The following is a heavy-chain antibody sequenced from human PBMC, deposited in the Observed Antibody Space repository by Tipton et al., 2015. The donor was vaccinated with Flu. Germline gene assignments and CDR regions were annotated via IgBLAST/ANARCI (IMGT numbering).Heavy chain of an antibody. J-gene: IGHJ4*02. Sequence: SLRLSCAGSGFTFSTFAMHWVRQAPGKGLEWVAAIASDGSIEYYAGSVRARFTISRDNSKSMVFLQLNSLRNEDTAMYYCARGPLWSPDYWGQGTLVTVSS. CDR3: ARGPLWSPDY. D-gene: IGHD3-10*01. V-gene: IGHV3-30-3*01. CDR1: GFTFSTFA. CDR2: IASDGSIE.